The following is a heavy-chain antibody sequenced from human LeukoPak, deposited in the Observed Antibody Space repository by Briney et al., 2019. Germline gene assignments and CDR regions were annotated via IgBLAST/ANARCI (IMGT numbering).Heavy chain of an antibody. CDR1: GYTLTELS. CDR3: ATDIVPLISSTSPYFDY. Sequence: GASVKVSCKVSGYTLTELSMHWVRQAPGKGLEWMGGFDPEDGETIYARKFQGRVTMTEDTSTDTAYMELSSLRSEDTAVYYCATDIVPLISSTSPYFDYWGQGTLVTASS. CDR2: FDPEDGET. V-gene: IGHV1-24*01. D-gene: IGHD3-16*02. J-gene: IGHJ4*02.